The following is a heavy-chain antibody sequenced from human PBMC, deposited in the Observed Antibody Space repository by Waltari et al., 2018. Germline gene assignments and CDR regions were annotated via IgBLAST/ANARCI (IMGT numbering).Heavy chain of an antibody. Sequence: QVQLVQSGAEVKKPGASVKVSCKASGYTFTGYYMHWVRQAPGQGLEWMGRINPNSGGTNYAQKVQGRVTMTRDTSISTAYMELSRLRSDDTAVYYCAVLTTVTSNFDYWGQGTLVTVSS. D-gene: IGHD4-17*01. CDR1: GYTFTGYY. CDR2: INPNSGGT. CDR3: AVLTTVTSNFDY. V-gene: IGHV1-2*06. J-gene: IGHJ4*02.